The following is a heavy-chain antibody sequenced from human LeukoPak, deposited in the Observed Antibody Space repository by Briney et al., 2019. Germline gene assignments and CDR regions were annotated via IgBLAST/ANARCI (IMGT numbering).Heavy chain of an antibody. CDR2: IRSEPKSYTT. V-gene: IGHV3-73*01. D-gene: IGHD2-15*01. J-gene: IGHJ4*02. CDR1: GFTFSGFY. CDR3: TRQDCSGSSCSCVDS. Sequence: AGSLKLSCAASGFTFSGFYMHWVRQASGKGLEWVCLIRSEPKSYTTVYAASVQGRFTISRDDSKNTAYLQMNSLKAEDTAVYFCTRQDCSGSSCSCVDSWGQGTLVTVPS.